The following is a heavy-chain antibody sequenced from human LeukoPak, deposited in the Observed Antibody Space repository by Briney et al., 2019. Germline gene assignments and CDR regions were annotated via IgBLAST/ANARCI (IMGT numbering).Heavy chain of an antibody. V-gene: IGHV4-39*01. Sequence: SETLSLTCTVSGGSISSSSYYWGWIRQPPGKGLEWIGSIYYSGSTYYNPSLKSRVTISVDTSKNQFSLKLSSVTAADTAVYYCARQGGLRLFDHWGQGTLVTVSS. D-gene: IGHD5-12*01. CDR3: ARQGGLRLFDH. CDR1: GGSISSSSYY. CDR2: IYYSGST. J-gene: IGHJ4*02.